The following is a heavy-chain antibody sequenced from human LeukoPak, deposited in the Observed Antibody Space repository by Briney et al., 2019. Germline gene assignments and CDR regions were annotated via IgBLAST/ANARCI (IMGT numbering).Heavy chain of an antibody. CDR2: INSDGSST. D-gene: IGHD3-3*01. J-gene: IGHJ4*02. Sequence: GGSLRLSCAASGFTFSSYWMHWVRQAPGKGLVWVSRINSDGSSTSYADSVKGRFTISRDNAKNTLYLQMNSLRAEVTAVYYCARDSYYDFWSGYYDYWGQGTLVTVSS. CDR1: GFTFSSYW. V-gene: IGHV3-74*01. CDR3: ARDSYYDFWSGYYDY.